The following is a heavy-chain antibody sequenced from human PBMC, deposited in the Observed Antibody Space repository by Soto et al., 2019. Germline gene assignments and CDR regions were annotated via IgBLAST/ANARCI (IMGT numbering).Heavy chain of an antibody. CDR2: INGGGRA. Sequence: QVQLQQWGAGLLKPSETLSLTCAVHGGSFSGYSWTWIRQSPGKGLEWIGQINGGGRANDHPSLKRRVTXSXGXXTIAIFPDMSSGTAADTAAYSCARGLFSGTSLSGGWSCFDYWGQGPLVTVSP. CDR3: ARGLFSGTSLSGGWSCFDY. J-gene: IGHJ4*02. V-gene: IGHV4-34*01. D-gene: IGHD3-10*01. CDR1: GGSFSGYS.